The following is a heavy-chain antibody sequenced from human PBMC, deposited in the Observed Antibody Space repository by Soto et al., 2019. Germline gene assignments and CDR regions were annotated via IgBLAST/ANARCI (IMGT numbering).Heavy chain of an antibody. CDR1: GVTCSNYG. V-gene: IGHV3-33*01. CDR3: GRDPYSGARYYLDF. Sequence: SRRLSCATSGVTCSNYGIHWVRQAPGKGLEWVAVKWFFASGGNEYYADSVKGRFAISRDDSKQTAYLEMKSLRAEDTAVYYCGRDPYSGARYYLDFWGQGPHVT. CDR2: KWFFASGGNE. D-gene: IGHD1-26*01. J-gene: IGHJ4*02.